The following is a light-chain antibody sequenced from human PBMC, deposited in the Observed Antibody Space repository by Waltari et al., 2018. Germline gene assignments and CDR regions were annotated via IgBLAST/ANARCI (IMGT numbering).Light chain of an antibody. CDR3: QQYACIPHT. J-gene: IGKJ3*01. CDR1: QTISSNY. V-gene: IGKV3-20*01. CDR2: GAS. Sequence: DSILKQPPATLLLSRGESTILSCRGTQTISSNYLAWYQQKPGQAPTLLIYGASTRATGVPDRFSGSGSGADFTLTISRLEPEDVAVYYCQQYACIPHTFGPGTKVDI.